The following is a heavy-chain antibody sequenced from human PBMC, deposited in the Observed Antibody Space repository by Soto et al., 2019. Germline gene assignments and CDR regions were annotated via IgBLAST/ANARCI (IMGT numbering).Heavy chain of an antibody. D-gene: IGHD6-19*01. V-gene: IGHV1-69*01. CDR3: ARTSGAEWLVLDY. CDR1: GGTFSSYA. J-gene: IGHJ4*02. CDR2: ISPIFGTA. Sequence: QVQLVQSGAEVKKPGSSVKVSCKASGGTFSSYAISWVRQAPGQGLEWMGGISPIFGTANYAQKFQGRVTITADESTSTDYMELRRLRSEDKAVYYCARTSGAEWLVLDYWGQGTLVTVSS.